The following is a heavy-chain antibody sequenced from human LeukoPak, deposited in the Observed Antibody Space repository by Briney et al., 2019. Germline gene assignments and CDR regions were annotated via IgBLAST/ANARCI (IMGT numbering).Heavy chain of an antibody. Sequence: SETLSLTCTVSGGSISSGDYYWSWIRQPPGKGLEWIGYIYYSGSTLYNPSLKSRVTISGDTSNNQFSLKLRSVTAADTAVYYCASLIQTNWFDPWGQGTLVTVSS. J-gene: IGHJ5*02. V-gene: IGHV4-30-4*01. CDR1: GGSISSGDYY. CDR3: ASLIQTNWFDP. CDR2: IYYSGST.